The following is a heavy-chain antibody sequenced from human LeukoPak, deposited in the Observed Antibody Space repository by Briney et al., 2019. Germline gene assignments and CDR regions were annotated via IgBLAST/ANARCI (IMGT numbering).Heavy chain of an antibody. J-gene: IGHJ5*02. Sequence: ASVKVSCKASGYTFTGYYMHRVRQAPGQGLEWMGWINPNSGGTNYAQKFQGRVTMTRNTSISTAYMELSRLRSDDTPVYYCARSRLGYSNWFDPWGQGTLVTVSS. D-gene: IGHD4-11*01. CDR3: ARSRLGYSNWFDP. CDR1: GYTFTGYY. V-gene: IGHV1-2*02. CDR2: INPNSGGT.